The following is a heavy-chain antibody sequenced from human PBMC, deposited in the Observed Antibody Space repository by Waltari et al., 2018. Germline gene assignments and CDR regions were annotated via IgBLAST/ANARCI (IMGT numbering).Heavy chain of an antibody. V-gene: IGHV3-30*02. D-gene: IGHD2-2*01. Sequence: QVQLVESGGGVVQPGGSLRLSCAASGFTLSSYGMHWVRQAPGKGLEWVAFIRYDGSNKYYADSVKGRFTISRDNSKNTLYLQMNSLRAEDTAVYYCAKVGAGSTSSRYYYYYMDVWGKGTTVTISS. CDR3: AKVGAGSTSSRYYYYYMDV. J-gene: IGHJ6*03. CDR1: GFTLSSYG. CDR2: IRYDGSNK.